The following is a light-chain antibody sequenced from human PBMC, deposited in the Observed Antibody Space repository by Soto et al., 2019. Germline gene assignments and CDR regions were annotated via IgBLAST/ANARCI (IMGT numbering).Light chain of an antibody. CDR1: QSISSSY. J-gene: IGKJ1*01. Sequence: EIVLTQSPGTLYLSPGERTTLSCRASQSISSSYLAWYQQKPGQAPRLLVYGASSRATGIPDRFSGSGSGTDFTLTISRLEPEDFALYDCQQYSSTFWTLGQGTKVEIK. CDR3: QQYSSTFWT. CDR2: GAS. V-gene: IGKV3-20*01.